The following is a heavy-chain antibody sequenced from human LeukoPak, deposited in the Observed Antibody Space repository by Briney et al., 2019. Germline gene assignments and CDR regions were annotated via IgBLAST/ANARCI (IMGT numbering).Heavy chain of an antibody. CDR3: TGRDDYGDY. CDR1: GFTFSDSA. CDR2: IRTKRNNYAT. J-gene: IGHJ4*02. Sequence: PGGSLRLPCAASGFTFSDSAMHWVRQASGKGLEWVGRIRTKRNNYATAYAASVRGRFTISRDDSKNTAFLQMSSLKTEDTAVYYCTGRDDYGDYWGQGIVVTVSS. V-gene: IGHV3-73*01.